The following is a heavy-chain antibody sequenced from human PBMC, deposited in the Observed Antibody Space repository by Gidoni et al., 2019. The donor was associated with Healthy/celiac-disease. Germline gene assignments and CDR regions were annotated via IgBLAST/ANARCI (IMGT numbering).Heavy chain of an antibody. CDR2: MNPNSGNT. J-gene: IGHJ6*02. Sequence: QVQLVQSGAEVKKPGASVKVSCKASGYTFTSYDINWVRQATGQGLEWMGWMNPNSGNTGYAQKFQGRVTMTRNTSISTAYMELSSLRSEDTAVYYCATISIRVVAAAGSLGMDVWGQGTTVTVSS. D-gene: IGHD6-13*01. V-gene: IGHV1-8*01. CDR3: ATISIRVVAAAGSLGMDV. CDR1: GYTFTSYD.